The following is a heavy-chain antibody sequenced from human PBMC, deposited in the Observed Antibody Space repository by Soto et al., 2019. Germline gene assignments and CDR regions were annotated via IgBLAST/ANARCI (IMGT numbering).Heavy chain of an antibody. CDR3: ARHDAVAGTL. J-gene: IGHJ4*02. V-gene: IGHV4-39*01. Sequence: SETLSLTCTVSGGSISDDTYYWGWIRQPPGKGLEWIGSIYYSGSTYYNPSLKSRVTISVDTSKNQFSLKLSSVTAADTAVYYCARHDAVAGTLWGQGTLVTVS. CDR1: GGSISDDTYY. D-gene: IGHD6-19*01. CDR2: IYYSGST.